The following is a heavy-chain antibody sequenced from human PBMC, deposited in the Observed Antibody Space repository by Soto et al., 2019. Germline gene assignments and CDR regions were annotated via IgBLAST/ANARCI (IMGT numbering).Heavy chain of an antibody. CDR1: GYTFTSYD. CDR3: ARGSFSGGSCYRSPDYYYYYTDV. CDR2: MNPNSGNT. J-gene: IGHJ6*03. V-gene: IGHV1-8*01. Sequence: ASVKVSCKASGYTFTSYDINWARQATGQGLEWMGWMNPNSGNTGYAQKFQGRVTMTRNTSISTAYMELSSLRSEDTAVYYCARGSFSGGSCYRSPDYYYYYTDVWGKGTTVTVSS. D-gene: IGHD2-15*01.